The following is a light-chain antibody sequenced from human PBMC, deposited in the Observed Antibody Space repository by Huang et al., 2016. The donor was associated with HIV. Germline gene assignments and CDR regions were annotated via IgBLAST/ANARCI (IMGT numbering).Light chain of an antibody. V-gene: IGKV3-20*01. J-gene: IGKJ1*01. CDR1: QSVSSGY. CDR2: GVS. Sequence: EIVLPQSPGTLSLSPGERATLSCRASQSVSSGYLAWYQKRPGQAHRLLIFGVSTRATGIPDRFSGSGSGTDFTLTISRLEPEDFAVYYCQQYDSSPGTFGQGTKVEIK. CDR3: QQYDSSPGT.